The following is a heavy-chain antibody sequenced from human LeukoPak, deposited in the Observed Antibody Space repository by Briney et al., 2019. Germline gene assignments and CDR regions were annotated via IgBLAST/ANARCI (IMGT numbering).Heavy chain of an antibody. D-gene: IGHD3-16*01. CDR3: ARVRYRLAETYIDY. J-gene: IGHJ4*02. CDR2: INPNTGGA. V-gene: IGHV1-2*02. CDR1: GYTFTDYY. Sequence: GASVKVSCRTSGYTFTDYYTHWVRQAPGQGLEWMGRINPNTGGAHYAQKFQGRVTMTRDTSISTAYMELSRLRSDDTAVYYCARVRYRLAETYIDYWGQGTLVTVSS.